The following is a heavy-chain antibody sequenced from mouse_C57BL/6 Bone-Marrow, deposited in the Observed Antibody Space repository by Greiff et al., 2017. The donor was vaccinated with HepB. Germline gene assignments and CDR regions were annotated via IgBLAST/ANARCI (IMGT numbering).Heavy chain of an antibody. CDR1: GYTFTSYG. Sequence: VQLQQSGAELARPGASVKLSCKASGYTFTSYGISWVKQRTGQGLEWIGEIYPRSGNTYYNEKFKGKPTLTADKSSSTAYMELRSLTSEDSAVYFCARFDYDEGAWFAYWGQGTLVTVSA. CDR2: IYPRSGNT. V-gene: IGHV1-81*01. CDR3: ARFDYDEGAWFAY. D-gene: IGHD2-4*01. J-gene: IGHJ3*01.